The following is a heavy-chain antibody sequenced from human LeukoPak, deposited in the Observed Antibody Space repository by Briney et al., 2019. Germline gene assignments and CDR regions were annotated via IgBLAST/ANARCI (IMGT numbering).Heavy chain of an antibody. Sequence: SETLSLTCTVSGYSISSGYYWGWIRQAPGKGLEWIGNIYHSGSTYYNPSLKSRVTISVDTSKNQFSLKLSSVTAADTAVYYCARVPFSCSSTSCYGPVGDAFDIWSQGTMVTVSS. V-gene: IGHV4-38-2*02. CDR3: ARVPFSCSSTSCYGPVGDAFDI. D-gene: IGHD2-2*01. CDR2: IYHSGST. J-gene: IGHJ3*02. CDR1: GYSISSGYY.